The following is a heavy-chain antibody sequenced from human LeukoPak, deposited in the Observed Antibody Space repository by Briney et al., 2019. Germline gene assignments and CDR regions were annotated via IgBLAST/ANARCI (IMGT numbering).Heavy chain of an antibody. CDR3: ARDPRDVYSSDRGFDI. J-gene: IGHJ3*02. V-gene: IGHV4-59*01. D-gene: IGHD5-24*01. CDR2: IYYSGST. Sequence: PSETLSLTCTVSGGSIGTYYWSWIRQSPGKGLEWIGLIYYSGSTDYNPSLKSRVTISLDTSRNQFSLKLNSITAADTAMYYCARDPRDVYSSDRGFDIWGQGKMVTVSS. CDR1: GGSIGTYY.